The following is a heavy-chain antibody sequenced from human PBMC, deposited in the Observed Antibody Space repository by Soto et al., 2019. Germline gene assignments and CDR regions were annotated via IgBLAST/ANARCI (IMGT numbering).Heavy chain of an antibody. D-gene: IGHD6-13*01. CDR2: IIPIFGTP. CDR1: GGTFSSYA. CDR3: ESSRKDYYYYGMDL. V-gene: IGHV1-69*12. J-gene: IGHJ6*02. Sequence: QVQLVQSGAEVKKPGSSVKVSCKASGGTFSSYAISWVRQAPGQGLEWMGGIIPIFGTPNYEQKFQGRVTITADESTSTAYMELSSLRSEDTAVYYCESSRKDYYYYGMDLWGQGTTVTVSS.